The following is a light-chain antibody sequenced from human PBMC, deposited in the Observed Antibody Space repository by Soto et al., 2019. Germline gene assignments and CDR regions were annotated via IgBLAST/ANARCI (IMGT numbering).Light chain of an antibody. V-gene: IGLV1-44*01. CDR3: AAWDDSLNGHYV. J-gene: IGLJ1*01. Sequence: LTQPPSASGTPGQRVTISCSGSSSNIGSNTVNWYQQLPGTAPKLLIYSNNQRPSGVPDRFSGSKSGTSASLAISGLQSEDEADYYCAAWDDSLNGHYVFGTGTKVTVL. CDR2: SNN. CDR1: SSNIGSNT.